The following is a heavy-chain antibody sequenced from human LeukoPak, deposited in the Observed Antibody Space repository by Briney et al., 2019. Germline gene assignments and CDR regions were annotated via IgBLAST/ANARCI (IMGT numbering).Heavy chain of an antibody. J-gene: IGHJ4*02. CDR2: IYYSGST. D-gene: IGHD5-18*01. V-gene: IGHV4-30-4*01. CDR3: ARDACIQLWGSLDY. Sequence: KASETLSLTCTVSGGSISSGDYYWSWIRQPPGKGLEWIGYIYYSGSTYYNPSLKSRVTISVDTSKNQFSLKLSSVTAADTAVYYCARDACIQLWGSLDYWGQGTLVTVSS. CDR1: GGSISSGDYY.